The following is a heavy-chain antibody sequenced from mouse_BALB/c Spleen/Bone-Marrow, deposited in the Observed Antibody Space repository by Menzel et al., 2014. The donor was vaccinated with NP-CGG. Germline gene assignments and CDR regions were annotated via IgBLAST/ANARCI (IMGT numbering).Heavy chain of an antibody. CDR2: LNCNGGSA. V-gene: IGHV5-6-3*01. CDR1: GFTFSSYG. J-gene: IGHJ2*01. D-gene: IGHD2-1*01. CDR3: ARGNYGNYVDYFDY. Sequence: VQRVGSGGGLVQPGGSLKLSCAASGFTFSSYGMSWVPPTPDKRLELVASLNCNGGSAYYPDSVKGRFTISRDNAKNTLSLQMSSLKSEDTAMYYCARGNYGNYVDYFDYWGQGTTLTVSS.